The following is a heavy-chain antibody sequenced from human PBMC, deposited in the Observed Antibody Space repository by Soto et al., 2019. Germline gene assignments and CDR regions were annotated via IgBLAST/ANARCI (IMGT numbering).Heavy chain of an antibody. D-gene: IGHD6-13*01. Sequence: SGPTLVNPTQTLTLTCTFSGFSLSTSGVGVGWIRQPPGKALEWLALIYWDDDKRYSPSLKSRLTITKDTSKNQVVLTMTNMDPVDTATYYCAHRPRWYSSSWSDAFDIWGQGTMVTVSS. CDR1: GFSLSTSGVG. J-gene: IGHJ3*02. CDR3: AHRPRWYSSSWSDAFDI. V-gene: IGHV2-5*02. CDR2: IYWDDDK.